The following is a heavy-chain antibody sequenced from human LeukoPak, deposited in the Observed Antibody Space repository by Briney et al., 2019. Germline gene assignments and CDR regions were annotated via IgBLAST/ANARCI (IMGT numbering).Heavy chain of an antibody. Sequence: GGSLRLSCAASGFTFSTYSMNWVRRAPGKGVEGVSSMGGNSNYIYYADSVKGRFTTSRDNAENSLYLQMNSLRAEDTAVYYCARGPDIVVIPIVDDAFDIWGQGTMVTVSS. J-gene: IGHJ3*02. V-gene: IGHV3-21*01. CDR1: GFTFSTYS. CDR3: ARGPDIVVIPIVDDAFDI. CDR2: MGGNSNYI. D-gene: IGHD2-2*01.